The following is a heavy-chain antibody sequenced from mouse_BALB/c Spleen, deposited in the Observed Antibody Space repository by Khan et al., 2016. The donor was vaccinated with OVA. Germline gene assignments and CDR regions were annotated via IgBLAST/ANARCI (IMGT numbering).Heavy chain of an antibody. CDR3: ARENYYGSSCYAMDY. V-gene: IGHV1S41*01. J-gene: IGHJ4*01. D-gene: IGHD1-1*01. Sequence: ELVTPGASVKLSCKASGYTFTSYWINWIKQRPGQGLEWIGRIAPGSGSPYYNAMFKGKATLTVDTSSSTVYIQLSSLSSEDSAVYFCARENYYGSSCYAMDYWGQGTSVTVSS. CDR1: GYTFTSYW. CDR2: IAPGSGSP.